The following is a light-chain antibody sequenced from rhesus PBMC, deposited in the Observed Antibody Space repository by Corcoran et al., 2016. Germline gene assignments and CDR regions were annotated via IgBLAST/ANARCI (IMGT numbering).Light chain of an antibody. CDR2: KES. V-gene: IGKV1-74*01. J-gene: IGKJ3*01. CDR3: QHGYGTPFT. Sequence: DIQMTQSPSSLSASVGDRVTITCRASENVNNYLNWYQQKPGKAPKPLIYKESTLQSGVPSRFSGSGSGTDYTVTISSLQPEDVATYYCQHGYGTPFTFGPGTKLDIK. CDR1: ENVNNY.